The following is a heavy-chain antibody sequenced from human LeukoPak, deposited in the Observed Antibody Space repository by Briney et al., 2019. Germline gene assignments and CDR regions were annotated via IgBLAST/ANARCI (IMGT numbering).Heavy chain of an antibody. J-gene: IGHJ4*02. CDR1: GFTFSNYG. CDR2: ISYDGSNK. Sequence: PGGSLRLSCAASGFTFSNYGIHWVRQAPGKGLEWVAVISYDGSNKYYADSVKGRFTISRDNSKNTLYLQMNSLRAEDTAVYYCAKDTFGDYWGQGTLVTVSS. V-gene: IGHV3-30*18. CDR3: AKDTFGDY. D-gene: IGHD3-16*01.